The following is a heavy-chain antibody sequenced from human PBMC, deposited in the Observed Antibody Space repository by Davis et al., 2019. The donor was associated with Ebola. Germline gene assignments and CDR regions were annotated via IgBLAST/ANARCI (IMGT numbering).Heavy chain of an antibody. J-gene: IGHJ6*02. CDR3: ARGRWDSNTWHGRGYYYYGMDV. V-gene: IGHV1-18*01. CDR2: ISAYNGNT. Sequence: ASVKVSCRASGYTFTSYGISWVRQAPGQGLEWMGWISAYNGNTNYAQNFQGRVSMTTDTSTSTTYLDLRSLTSDDTAVYFCARGRWDSNTWHGRGYYYYGMDVWGQGTTVTVSS. D-gene: IGHD4-11*01. CDR1: GYTFTSYG.